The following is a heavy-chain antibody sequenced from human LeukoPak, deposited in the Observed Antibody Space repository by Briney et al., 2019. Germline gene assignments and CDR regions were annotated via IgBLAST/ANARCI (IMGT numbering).Heavy chain of an antibody. CDR3: AKDPHPHGDPVGGYHFDY. J-gene: IGHJ4*02. CDR2: ISYGGDNT. Sequence: GGPLRLSCAASGFTFTDYAMNWVRQAPGKGLEWVSGISYGGDNTYYADSVKGRFTISRDNPRNTLNLALSSLRAEDTAVYYCAKDPHPHGDPVGGYHFDYWGQGTLVTVSS. CDR1: GFTFTDYA. D-gene: IGHD4-17*01. V-gene: IGHV3-23*01.